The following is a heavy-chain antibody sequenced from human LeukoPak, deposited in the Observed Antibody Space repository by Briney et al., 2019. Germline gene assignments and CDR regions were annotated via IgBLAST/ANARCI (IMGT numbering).Heavy chain of an antibody. V-gene: IGHV3-7*03. CDR1: GITFSRFW. Sequence: GGSLRLSCAASGITFSRFWMSWVRQAPGKGLQWVANINEDGSEKHYVDSVKGRFTISRDNAENSLYLQMNSLRAEDTAVYYCARAGYCSGGSCFHPPYYFDYWGQGTLVTVSS. CDR2: INEDGSEK. CDR3: ARAGYCSGGSCFHPPYYFDY. J-gene: IGHJ4*02. D-gene: IGHD2-15*01.